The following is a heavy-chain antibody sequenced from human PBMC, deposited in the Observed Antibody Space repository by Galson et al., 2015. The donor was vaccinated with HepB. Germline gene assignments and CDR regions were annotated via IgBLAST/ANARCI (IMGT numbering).Heavy chain of an antibody. Sequence: LSLTCAVYGASLSGFSWSWVRQPPGEGLQWIGEINDSGSTTYNPSLKSRVTMSLDSSKNQVSLRLTSVTAADTAVYYCAREVYFYHFSRNYDQKYYYHYPMDVWGNGTRVTVSS. CDR3: AREVYFYHFSRNYDQKYYYHYPMDV. D-gene: IGHD2-8*01. J-gene: IGHJ6*04. CDR1: GASLSGFS. V-gene: IGHV4-34*01. CDR2: INDSGST.